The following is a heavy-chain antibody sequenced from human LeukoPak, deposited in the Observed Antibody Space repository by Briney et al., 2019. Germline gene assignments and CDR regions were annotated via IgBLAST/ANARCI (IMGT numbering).Heavy chain of an antibody. CDR3: ARVPGAFDI. CDR1: VYTFTCYY. J-gene: IGHJ3*02. D-gene: IGHD7-27*01. CDR2: INPNSGDT. V-gene: IGHV1-2*02. Sequence: GASVTVSFTSAVYTFTCYYIHWVRQAPGQGLEWMGWINPNSGDTNYAQKFQGRVTMTRDTSISTAYMELSRLRSDDTAVYYCARVPGAFDIWGQGTMVTVSS.